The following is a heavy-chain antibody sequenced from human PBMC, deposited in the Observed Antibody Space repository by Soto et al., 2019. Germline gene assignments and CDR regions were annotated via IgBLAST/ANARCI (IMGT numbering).Heavy chain of an antibody. CDR2: ISAYNGNT. J-gene: IGHJ6*03. CDR3: ARLQLLRFLSYYYYMDV. D-gene: IGHD3-3*01. Sequence: KRVGASVKVSCKASGYTFTSYGISWVRQAPGQGLEWMGWISAYNGNTNYAQKLQGRVTMTTDTSTSTAYMELRSLRSDDTAVYYCARLQLLRFLSYYYYMDVWGKGTTVTVSS. CDR1: GYTFTSYG. V-gene: IGHV1-18*01.